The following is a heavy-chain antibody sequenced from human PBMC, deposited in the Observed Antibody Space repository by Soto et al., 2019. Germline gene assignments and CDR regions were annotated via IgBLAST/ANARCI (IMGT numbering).Heavy chain of an antibody. J-gene: IGHJ5*02. D-gene: IGHD3-3*01. CDR2: IKQDGSEK. CDR1: GFAFSSYW. CDR3: ARDLDLRDFWSGHFGGVWFDP. Sequence: GGSLRLSCEASGFAFSSYWMSWVRQAPGKGLEWVADIKQDGSEKYYVDSVKGRFTISRDNAENSLYLQMNSLRAEDTAVYYCARDLDLRDFWSGHFGGVWFDPWGQGTLVTVSS. V-gene: IGHV3-7*01.